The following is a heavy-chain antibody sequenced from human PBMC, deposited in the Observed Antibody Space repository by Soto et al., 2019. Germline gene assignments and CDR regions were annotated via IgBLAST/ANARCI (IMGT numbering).Heavy chain of an antibody. Sequence: ASVKVSCKASGYNFIGYYMHWARQAPGQGLEWMGWINPNSGGTNYAQKFRGWVAMTRDTSISTAYMELSRLRSDDTAVYYCARSAVPIVVVPAARSWFDPWGQGTLVTVSS. CDR1: GYNFIGYY. CDR2: INPNSGGT. CDR3: ARSAVPIVVVPAARSWFDP. D-gene: IGHD2-2*01. V-gene: IGHV1-2*04. J-gene: IGHJ5*02.